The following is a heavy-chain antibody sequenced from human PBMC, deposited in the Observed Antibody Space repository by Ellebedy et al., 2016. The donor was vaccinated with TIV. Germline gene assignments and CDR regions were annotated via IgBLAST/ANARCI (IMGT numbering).Heavy chain of an antibody. CDR1: GFTFSNYA. D-gene: IGHD3-22*01. Sequence: PGGSLRLSCAASGFTFSNYAMHWVRQAPGKGLEWVAVISYDGSNKFYADSVKGRFTISRDNSKNTLFLQMNSLRAEDTAVYYCARDRPPENSDYFYGGFDYWGQGTVVTASS. V-gene: IGHV3-30-3*01. J-gene: IGHJ4*02. CDR3: ARDRPPENSDYFYGGFDY. CDR2: ISYDGSNK.